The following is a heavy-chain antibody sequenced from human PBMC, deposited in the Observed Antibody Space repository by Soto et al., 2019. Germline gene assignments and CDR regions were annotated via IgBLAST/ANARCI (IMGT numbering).Heavy chain of an antibody. CDR3: VPCY. CDR1: GFTFSSYS. V-gene: IGHV3-48*01. Sequence: EVQLVESGGGLVQPGGSLRLSCAASGFTFSSYSMNWVRQAPGKGLEWVSYISSSSSTIYYADSVKGRFTNSRDNAKNSLYLQMNSLRAEDTADCATVPCYWGQGTLVTVSS. J-gene: IGHJ4*02. CDR2: ISSSSSTI.